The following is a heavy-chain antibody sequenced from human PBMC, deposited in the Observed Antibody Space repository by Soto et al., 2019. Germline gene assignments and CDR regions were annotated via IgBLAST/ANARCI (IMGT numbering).Heavy chain of an antibody. CDR1: GDSISGDRCY. J-gene: IGHJ3*02. Sequence: TLSLTWSVSGDSISGDRCYWGWIRQSPGKGLEWIGTIYYSGSTYYSPSLKSRLTITKDTSKNQVVLTMTNMDPVDTATYYCAHRRRYDYIWGSYRRDAFDIWGQGTMVTVSS. CDR3: AHRRRYDYIWGSYRRDAFDI. V-gene: IGHV2-5*01. CDR2: IYYSGST. D-gene: IGHD3-16*02.